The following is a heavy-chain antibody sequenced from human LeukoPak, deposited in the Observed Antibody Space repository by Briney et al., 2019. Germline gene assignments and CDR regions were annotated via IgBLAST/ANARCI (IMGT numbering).Heavy chain of an antibody. Sequence: SVKVSCKASGGTFSSYAISWVRQAPGRGLEWMGGIIPIFGTANYAQKFQGRVTITTDESTSTAYMELSSLRSEDTAVYYCAREGAAAEDVNWFDPWGQGTLVTVSS. CDR1: GGTFSSYA. D-gene: IGHD6-25*01. V-gene: IGHV1-69*05. J-gene: IGHJ5*02. CDR2: IIPIFGTA. CDR3: AREGAAAEDVNWFDP.